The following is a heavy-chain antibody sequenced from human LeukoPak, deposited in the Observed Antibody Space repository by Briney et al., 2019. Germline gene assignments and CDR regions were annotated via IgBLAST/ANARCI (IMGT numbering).Heavy chain of an antibody. V-gene: IGHV4-61*02. D-gene: IGHD3-3*01. CDR2: IYTSGST. J-gene: IGHJ4*02. Sequence: PSETLSLTCTVSGGSISSGSYSWSWIRQPAGKGLEWIGRIYTSGSTNYNPSLKSRVTISVDTSKNQFSLKLSSVTAADTAVYYCARADYDFWSGPIDYWGQGTLVTVSS. CDR3: ARADYDFWSGPIDY. CDR1: GGSISSGSYS.